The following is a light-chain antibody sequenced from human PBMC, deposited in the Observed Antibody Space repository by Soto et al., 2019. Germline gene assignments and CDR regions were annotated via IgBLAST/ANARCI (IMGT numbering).Light chain of an antibody. J-gene: IGKJ4*01. V-gene: IGKV3-20*01. CDR3: QQYNSWPLT. CDR2: GAS. Sequence: EIVLTQSPGTLSLSPGERATLSCRASQSGSNNYLAWYQQKPGQSPRLLIYGASNRATGIPDRFNGSGSGTDFTLTISRLDPEDFAVYFCQQYNSWPLTFGGGTKVEIK. CDR1: QSGSNNY.